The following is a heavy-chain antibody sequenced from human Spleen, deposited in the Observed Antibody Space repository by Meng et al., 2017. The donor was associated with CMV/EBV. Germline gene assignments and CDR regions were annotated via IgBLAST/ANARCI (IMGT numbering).Heavy chain of an antibody. CDR2: ISSSSSYI. CDR1: GFIFSSYN. Sequence: GGSLRLSCAASGFIFSSYNMKWVRQAPGKGLEWVSSISSSSSYIYYADSVKGRFTISRDNSENTLYLQMHSLRAEDTAAYYCARDLLFGVVIIDYWGQGTLVTVSS. V-gene: IGHV3-21*01. CDR3: ARDLLFGVVIIDY. D-gene: IGHD3-3*01. J-gene: IGHJ4*02.